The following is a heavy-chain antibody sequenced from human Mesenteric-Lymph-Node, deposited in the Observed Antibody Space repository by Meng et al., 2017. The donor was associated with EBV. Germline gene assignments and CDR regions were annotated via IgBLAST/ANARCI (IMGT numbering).Heavy chain of an antibody. CDR1: GYTFTGYY. CDR3: ARGIAVAGTRDY. J-gene: IGHJ4*02. V-gene: IGHV1-2*06. D-gene: IGHD6-19*01. CDR2: INPNSGGT. Sequence: QVHLVQSGSELKKPGASVKVSCKASGYTFTGYYMNWVRQAPGQGLEWMGRINPNSGGTNYAQKFQGRVTMTRDTSISTAYMELSRLRSDDTAVYYCARGIAVAGTRDYWGQGTLVTVSS.